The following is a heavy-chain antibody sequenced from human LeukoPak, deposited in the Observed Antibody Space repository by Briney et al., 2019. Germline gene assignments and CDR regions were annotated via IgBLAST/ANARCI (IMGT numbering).Heavy chain of an antibody. CDR1: GYTLTGYY. Sequence: ASVKVSCKASGYTLTGYYMHWVRQAPGQGLEWMGWINPNSGGTNYAQKFQGRVTMTRDTSISTAYMELSRLRSDDTAVYYCARVTGTTSLFDYWGQGTLVTVPS. CDR3: ARVTGTTSLFDY. D-gene: IGHD1-20*01. J-gene: IGHJ4*02. V-gene: IGHV1-2*02. CDR2: INPNSGGT.